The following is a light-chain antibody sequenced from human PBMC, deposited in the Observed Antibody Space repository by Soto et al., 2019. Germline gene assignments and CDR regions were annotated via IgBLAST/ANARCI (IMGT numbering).Light chain of an antibody. Sequence: EIVLTQSPATLSLSPGERGTLSCRASESVTNYLAWYQQKPGQAPRLLIYGASTRATGIPARFSGSGSGTDFSLTISSLEPEDFAVYYCQQRSDWPRTFGQGTKVDIK. J-gene: IGKJ1*01. CDR3: QQRSDWPRT. CDR2: GAS. V-gene: IGKV3-11*01. CDR1: ESVTNY.